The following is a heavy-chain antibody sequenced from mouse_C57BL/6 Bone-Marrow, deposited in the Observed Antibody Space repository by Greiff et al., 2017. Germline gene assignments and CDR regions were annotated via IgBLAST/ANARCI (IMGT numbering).Heavy chain of an antibody. CDR1: GYTFTSYW. V-gene: IGHV1-69*01. CDR2: IDPSDSNT. J-gene: IGHJ2*01. Sequence: QVQLQQPGAELVMPGASVKLSCKASGYTFTSYWMHWVKQRPGQGLEWIGEIDPSDSNTNYNQKFKGKSTLTVDKSSSTAYMQLSSLTSEDSAVYYCARSLIYYYGDSYDYWGQGTTLTVSS. CDR3: ARSLIYYYGDSYDY. D-gene: IGHD1-1*01.